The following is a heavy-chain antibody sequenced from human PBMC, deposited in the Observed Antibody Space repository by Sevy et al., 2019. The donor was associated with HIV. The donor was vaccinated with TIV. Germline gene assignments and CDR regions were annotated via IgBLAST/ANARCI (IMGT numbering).Heavy chain of an antibody. CDR3: ARLNYDILTGYSSNDY. J-gene: IGHJ4*02. CDR1: GYTFTGYH. Sequence: ASVKVSCKASGYTFTGYHIHWVRQAPGQGLEWMGRINPNSGGTNYAQKFQGRVTMTRDTSISTAYMELSRLRSDDAAVYYCARLNYDILTGYSSNDYWGQGTLVTVSS. V-gene: IGHV1-2*06. D-gene: IGHD3-9*01. CDR2: INPNSGGT.